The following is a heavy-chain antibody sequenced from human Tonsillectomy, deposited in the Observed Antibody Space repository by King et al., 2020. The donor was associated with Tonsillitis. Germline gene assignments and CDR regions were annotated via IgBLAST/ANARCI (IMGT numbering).Heavy chain of an antibody. CDR2: ISYDGSNK. Sequence: VQLVESGGGVVQPGRSLRLSCAASGFTFSSYGLHWVRQAPGKGLEWVAVISYDGSNKYYADSVKGRFTISRDNSKNTLYLPMNSLRAEDTAVYYCAKALYSLYDLLTGYPFDYWGQGTLVTVSS. V-gene: IGHV3-30*18. CDR1: GFTFSSYG. D-gene: IGHD3-9*01. CDR3: AKALYSLYDLLTGYPFDY. J-gene: IGHJ4*02.